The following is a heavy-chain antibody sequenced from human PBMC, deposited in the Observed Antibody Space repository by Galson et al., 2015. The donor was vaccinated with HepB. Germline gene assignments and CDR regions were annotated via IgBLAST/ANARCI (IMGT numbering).Heavy chain of an antibody. CDR2: ISSSSSYI. Sequence: SLRLSCAASGFTFSSYSMNWVRQAPGKGLEWVSSISSSSSYIYYADSVKGRFTISRDNAKNSLYLQMNSLRAEDTAVYYCARGSMGYYYGSGSYYRWNWFDPWGQGTLVTVSS. CDR3: ARGSMGYYYGSGSYYRWNWFDP. D-gene: IGHD3-10*01. J-gene: IGHJ5*02. V-gene: IGHV3-21*01. CDR1: GFTFSSYS.